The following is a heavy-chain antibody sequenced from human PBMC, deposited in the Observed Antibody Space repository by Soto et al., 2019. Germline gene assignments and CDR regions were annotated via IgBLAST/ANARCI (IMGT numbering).Heavy chain of an antibody. J-gene: IGHJ3*02. CDR3: AKEYSRSGCSNDAFDI. V-gene: IGHV3-23*01. CDR2: ISVSGGST. CDR1: GFTFNSYA. Sequence: EVQLLESGGGLVQPGGSLRLSCAASGFTFNSYAMTWVRQAPGKGLEWVSAISVSGGSTYYADSVKGRFTISRDNSNNTLYLQMNSLRAADTAVYYCAKEYSRSGCSNDAFDIWGQGTMVNVS. D-gene: IGHD6-13*01.